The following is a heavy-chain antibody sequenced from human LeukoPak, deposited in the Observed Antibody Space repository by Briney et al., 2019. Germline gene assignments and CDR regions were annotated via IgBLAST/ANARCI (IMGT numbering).Heavy chain of an antibody. V-gene: IGHV4-34*01. D-gene: IGHD6-19*01. Sequence: PSETLSLTCAVYGGSFSGYYWSWIRQPPGKGLEWIGEINHSGSTNYNPSLKSRVTISVDTSNNQFSLKLSSVTAPDTAVYYCARGRGQWLIWKAFDIWGQGTMVTVSS. J-gene: IGHJ3*02. CDR2: INHSGST. CDR1: GGSFSGYY. CDR3: ARGRGQWLIWKAFDI.